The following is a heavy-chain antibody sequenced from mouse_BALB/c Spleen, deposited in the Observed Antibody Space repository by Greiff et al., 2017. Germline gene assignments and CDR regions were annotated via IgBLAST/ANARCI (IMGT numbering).Heavy chain of an antibody. CDR2: INPSNGRT. CDR3: ARPGRSYPHELAY. J-gene: IGHJ3*01. Sequence: QVQLQQPGAELVKPGASVKLSCKASGYTFTSYWMYWVKQRPGQGLEWIGEINPSNGRTNYNEKFKSKATLTVDKSSSTAYMQLSSLTSEDSAVYYCARPGRSYPHELAYWGQGTLVTVSA. CDR1: GYTFTSYW. V-gene: IGHV1S81*02. D-gene: IGHD1-1*01.